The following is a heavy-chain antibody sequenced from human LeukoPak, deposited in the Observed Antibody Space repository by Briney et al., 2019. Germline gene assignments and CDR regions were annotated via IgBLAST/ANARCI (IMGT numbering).Heavy chain of an antibody. CDR3: ATGYTYDYSLY. CDR2: FDPEDGAR. J-gene: IGHJ4*02. Sequence: ASVKVSCKVSGDTVTGFSIHLVRQAPGHGLEWMGGFDPEDGARIFAQKFQGRVTMTEDTSTDTAYMDLSSLRSEGTAVYYCATGYTYDYSLYWGQGTLVTVSS. V-gene: IGHV1-24*01. D-gene: IGHD5-18*01. CDR1: GDTVTGFS.